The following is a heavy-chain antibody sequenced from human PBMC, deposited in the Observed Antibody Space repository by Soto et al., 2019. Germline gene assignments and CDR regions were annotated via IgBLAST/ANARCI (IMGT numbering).Heavy chain of an antibody. CDR1: GYASTTYG. CDR2: ISVSNGYT. D-gene: IGHD2-2*01. V-gene: IGHV1-18*01. J-gene: IGHJ4*01. CDR3: KRENPAAASPTLDY. Sequence: ASVKVSFKASGYASTTYGINWGRQAPGQGLEWMGWISVSNGYTNYAQNLQGRVTMTADTSTNVAYMELRSLRSDDTAVYYRKRENPAAASPTLDYRGRGTLVTVS.